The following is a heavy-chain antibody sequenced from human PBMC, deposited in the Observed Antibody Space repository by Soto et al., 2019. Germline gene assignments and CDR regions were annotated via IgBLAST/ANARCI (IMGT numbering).Heavy chain of an antibody. V-gene: IGHV1-8*01. CDR3: AREATIRGDDY. CDR2: MNPNSGNT. D-gene: IGHD2-2*02. J-gene: IGHJ4*02. Sequence: QVQLVQSGAEVKKPGASVKVSCKASGYTFTSYDINWVRQATGQGLERMGWMNPNSGNTGYAQKFQGRVNMTRNTSISTAYMELSSLRSGDTAVYYWAREATIRGDDYWGQGTLVTVSS. CDR1: GYTFTSYD.